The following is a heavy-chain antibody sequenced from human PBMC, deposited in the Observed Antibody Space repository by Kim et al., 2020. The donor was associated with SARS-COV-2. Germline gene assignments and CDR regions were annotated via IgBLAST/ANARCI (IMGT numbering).Heavy chain of an antibody. CDR1: GGTFSSYA. V-gene: IGHV1-69*13. J-gene: IGHJ6*02. D-gene: IGHD6-19*01. Sequence: SVKVSCKASGGTFSSYAISWVRQAPGQGLEWMGGIIPIFGTANYAQKFQGRVTITEDESTSTAYMELSSLRSEDTAVYYCAREAQWLVLDNYYYGMDVWGQGTTVTVSS. CDR2: IIPIFGTA. CDR3: AREAQWLVLDNYYYGMDV.